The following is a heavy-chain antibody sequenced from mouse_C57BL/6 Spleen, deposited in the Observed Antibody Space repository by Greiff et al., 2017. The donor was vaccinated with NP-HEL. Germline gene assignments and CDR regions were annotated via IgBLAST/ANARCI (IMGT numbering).Heavy chain of an antibody. CDR2: IYPGDGDT. V-gene: IGHV1-80*01. D-gene: IGHD2-3*01. CDR1: GYAFSSYW. CDR3: ASLYDGLLRGLDY. J-gene: IGHJ2*01. Sequence: QVQLQQSGAELVKPGASVKISCKASGYAFSSYWMNWVKQRPGKGLEWIGQIYPGDGDTNYNGKFKGKATLTADKSSSTAYMQLSSLTSEDSAVYFWASLYDGLLRGLDYWGQGTTLTVSS.